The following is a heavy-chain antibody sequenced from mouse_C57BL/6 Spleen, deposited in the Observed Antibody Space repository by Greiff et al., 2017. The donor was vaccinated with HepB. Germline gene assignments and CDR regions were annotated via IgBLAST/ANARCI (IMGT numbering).Heavy chain of an antibody. Sequence: QVQLKQPGAELVRPGSSVKLSCKASGYTFTSYWMHWVKQRPIQGLEWIGNIDPSDSETHYNQKFKDKATLTVDKSSSTAYMQLSSLTSEDSAVYYCARRYDGTLHWYFDVWGTGTTVTVSS. J-gene: IGHJ1*03. CDR1: GYTFTSYW. V-gene: IGHV1-52*01. CDR2: IDPSDSET. D-gene: IGHD2-3*01. CDR3: ARRYDGTLHWYFDV.